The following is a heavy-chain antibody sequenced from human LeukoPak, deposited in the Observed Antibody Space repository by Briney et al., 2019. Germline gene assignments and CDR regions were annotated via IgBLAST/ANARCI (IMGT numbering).Heavy chain of an antibody. D-gene: IGHD3-10*01. J-gene: IGHJ4*02. Sequence: TGGSLRLSCAASGFTFRSYGMHWVRQASGKGLEWVAVISCGGGSKYYADSVKGRFTISRDNSMNTMYLQMNSLRAEDSAVYFCAKRAVVNRGLFIIGSDKEAYSFDSWGQGILVTVSS. CDR3: AKRAVVNRGLFIIGSDKEAYSFDS. V-gene: IGHV3-30*18. CDR1: GFTFRSYG. CDR2: ISCGGGSK.